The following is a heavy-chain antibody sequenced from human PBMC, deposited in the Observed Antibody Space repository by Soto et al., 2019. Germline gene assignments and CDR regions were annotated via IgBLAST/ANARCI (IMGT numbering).Heavy chain of an antibody. D-gene: IGHD1-26*01. J-gene: IGHJ6*02. V-gene: IGHV1-69*06. CDR2: IIPIFGTA. CDR3: ARGGRDYYSYYGMDV. Sequence: QVQLVQSGAEVKKPGSAVKVSCKSSGGTFSSYAISWVRQAPGQGLEWLGGIIPIFGTANYAQKFQGRVTLTEDKSTRTAYMELSSLRSEDTAVYYCARGGRDYYSYYGMDVWGQGTTVTVSS. CDR1: GGTFSSYA.